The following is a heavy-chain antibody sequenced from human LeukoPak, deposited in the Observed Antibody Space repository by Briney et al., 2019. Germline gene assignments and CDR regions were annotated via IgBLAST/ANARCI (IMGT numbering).Heavy chain of an antibody. CDR1: SGSISSSSYY. CDR3: ARHVEVGGWYVGYFDY. D-gene: IGHD6-19*01. CDR2: IYYSGST. Sequence: PSETLSLTCTVSSGSISSSSYYWGWIRQPPGKGPEWIGSIYYSGSTYYNPSLKSRVTISVDTSKNQFSLKLSSVTAADTAVYYCARHVEVGGWYVGYFDYWGQGTLVTVSS. J-gene: IGHJ4*02. V-gene: IGHV4-39*01.